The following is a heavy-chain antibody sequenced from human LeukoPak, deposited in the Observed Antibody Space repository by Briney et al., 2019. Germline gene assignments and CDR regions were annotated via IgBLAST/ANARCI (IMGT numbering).Heavy chain of an antibody. CDR2: IKQDGSDK. Sequence: GGSLRLSCAASGFTFSSFWMSWVRQARGRGLEWVANIKQDGSDKYYVDSVKGRFTISRDNAQNSLYLQMNSLRAEDTAMYYCAKGLVAAGKVSDSWGQGTLVTVSS. CDR3: AKGLVAAGKVSDS. V-gene: IGHV3-7*05. D-gene: IGHD2-2*01. CDR1: GFTFSSFW. J-gene: IGHJ4*02.